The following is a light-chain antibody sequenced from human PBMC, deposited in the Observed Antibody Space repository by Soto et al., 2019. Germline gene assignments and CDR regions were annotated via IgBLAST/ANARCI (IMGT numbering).Light chain of an antibody. J-gene: IGKJ5*01. V-gene: IGKV1-39*01. Sequence: DIQMTQSPSSLSTFVGGRVTISCRASQSISSDLNWYQQKPGKAPKLLIYGASTLQSGVPSRFSGSGSGTYFTLTISSLQPEDFATYYCQQSHSTPITFGHGTRLEIK. CDR1: QSISSD. CDR2: GAS. CDR3: QQSHSTPIT.